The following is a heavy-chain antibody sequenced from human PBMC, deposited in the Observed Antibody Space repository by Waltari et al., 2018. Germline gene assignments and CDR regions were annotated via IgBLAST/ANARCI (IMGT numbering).Heavy chain of an antibody. CDR3: AREGITMVQGAFDY. CDR1: GGSISSSSYY. CDR2: IYYSGST. J-gene: IGHJ4*02. Sequence: QLQLQESGPGLVKPSETLSLTCTVSGGSISSSSYYWGWIRQPPGKGLEWIGSIYYSGSTYYNPSLKSRVTISVDTSKNQFSLKLSSVAAADTAVYYCAREGITMVQGAFDYWGQGTLVTVSS. D-gene: IGHD3-10*01. V-gene: IGHV4-39*07.